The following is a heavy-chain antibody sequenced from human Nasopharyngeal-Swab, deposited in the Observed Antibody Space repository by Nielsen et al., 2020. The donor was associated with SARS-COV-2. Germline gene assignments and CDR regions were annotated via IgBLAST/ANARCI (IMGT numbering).Heavy chain of an antibody. D-gene: IGHD6-13*01. Sequence: ASVTVSCKASGYTFTGYYMHWVRQAPGQGLEWMGWINPNSGGTNYAQKFQGRVTMTRDTSISTAYMELSRLRSDDTAVYYCARDGGAAAGYNWFDPWGQGTLVTVSS. CDR2: INPNSGGT. CDR1: GYTFTGYY. J-gene: IGHJ5*02. CDR3: ARDGGAAAGYNWFDP. V-gene: IGHV1-2*02.